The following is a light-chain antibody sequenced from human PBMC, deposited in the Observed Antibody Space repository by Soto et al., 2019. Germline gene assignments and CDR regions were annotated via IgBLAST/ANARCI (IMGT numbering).Light chain of an antibody. Sequence: QSALTQPASVSGSPGQSITISCTGTSSDAGNYNFVSWYQQHPGKAPKLIIYEDSKRPSGVSNRISGSKSGNTASLTISGLQAEDEDDYYCCSYASSSPSCVFGGGTKLTVL. CDR3: CSYASSSPSCV. J-gene: IGLJ3*02. V-gene: IGLV2-23*01. CDR2: EDS. CDR1: SSDAGNYNF.